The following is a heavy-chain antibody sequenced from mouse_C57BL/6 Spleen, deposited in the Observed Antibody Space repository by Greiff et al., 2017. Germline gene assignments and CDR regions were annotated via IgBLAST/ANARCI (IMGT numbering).Heavy chain of an antibody. CDR3: ARSGYDGGRYYFDY. CDR2: INPNNGGT. V-gene: IGHV1-26*01. Sequence: VQLQQSGPELVKPGASVKISCKASGYTFTDYYMNWVKQSHGKSLEWIGDINPNNGGTSYNQKFKGKATLTVDKSSSTAYMELRSLTSEDSAVYYCARSGYDGGRYYFDYWGQGTTLTVSS. CDR1: GYTFTDYY. J-gene: IGHJ2*01. D-gene: IGHD2-3*01.